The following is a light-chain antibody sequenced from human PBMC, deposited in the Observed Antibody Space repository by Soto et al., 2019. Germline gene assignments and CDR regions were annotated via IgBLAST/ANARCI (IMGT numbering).Light chain of an antibody. V-gene: IGKV3-11*01. J-gene: IGKJ1*01. CDR3: QQRSNWPT. Sequence: EIVLTQSPATLSLSPGEKDTLSCKASQSVSSYLAWYQQKPGQAPRLLIYDASNRATGIPARFSGSGSGTDFTLTISSLEPEDFAVYYCQQRSNWPTFGQGTKVDIK. CDR2: DAS. CDR1: QSVSSY.